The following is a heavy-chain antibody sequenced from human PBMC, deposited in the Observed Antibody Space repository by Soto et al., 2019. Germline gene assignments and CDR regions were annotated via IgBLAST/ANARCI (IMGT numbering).Heavy chain of an antibody. D-gene: IGHD3-3*01. Sequence: QVQLVESGGGVVQPGRSLRLSCTSSTISINVHGIQWVRQAPAKGLEWLAFISNDGRVQYYADSVKGRFTISRDYSKNTVDLQMNSLRNEETAVYYCARDIWSGDYKWFDSWGPITLVTVSS. CDR3: ARDIWSGDYKWFDS. V-gene: IGHV3-30*03. CDR1: TISINVHG. CDR2: ISNDGRVQ. J-gene: IGHJ5*01.